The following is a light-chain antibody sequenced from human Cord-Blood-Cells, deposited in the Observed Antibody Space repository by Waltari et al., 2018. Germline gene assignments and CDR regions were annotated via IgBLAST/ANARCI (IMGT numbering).Light chain of an antibody. CDR1: SGHSSYA. CDR3: QTWGTGIQV. J-gene: IGLJ3*02. Sequence: QLVLTQSPSASASLGASVKLTCTLSSGHSSYAIASHQQQPEKGPRYLMKLNSDGSHSKGDGIPDRFSGSSSGAERYLTISSLQSEEEADYYCQTWGTGIQVFGGGTKLTVL. V-gene: IGLV4-69*01. CDR2: LNSDGSH.